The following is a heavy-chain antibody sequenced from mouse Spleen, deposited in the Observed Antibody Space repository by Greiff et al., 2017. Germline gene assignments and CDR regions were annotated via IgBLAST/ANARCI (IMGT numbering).Heavy chain of an antibody. CDR1: GYTFTSYW. Sequence: QVQLKQPGAELVKPGASVKMSCKASGYTFTSYWITWVKQRPGQGLEWIGDIYPGSGSTNYNEKFKSKATLTVDTSSSTAYMQLSSLTSEDSAVYYCARLDGGGLWWYFDVWGTGTTVTVSS. CDR3: ARLDGGGLWWYFDV. V-gene: IGHV1-55*01. D-gene: IGHD3-3*01. CDR2: IYPGSGST. J-gene: IGHJ1*03.